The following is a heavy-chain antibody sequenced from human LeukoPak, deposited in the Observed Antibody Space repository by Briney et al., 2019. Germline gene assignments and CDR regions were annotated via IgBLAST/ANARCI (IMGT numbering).Heavy chain of an antibody. V-gene: IGHV3-23*01. Sequence: PGGSLRLSCAASGFTFNRYGMSWVRQAPGKGLEWVSTISESGDTTYYADSVKGRFTISRDNSKNTLYLQMNSLRAEDTAVYSCATFPGGSYYGYWGQGTLVTVSS. CDR3: ATFPGGSYYGY. CDR1: GFTFNRYG. J-gene: IGHJ4*02. CDR2: ISESGDTT. D-gene: IGHD1-26*01.